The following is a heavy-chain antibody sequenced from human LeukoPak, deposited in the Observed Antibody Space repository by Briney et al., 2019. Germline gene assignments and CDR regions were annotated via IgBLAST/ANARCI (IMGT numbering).Heavy chain of an antibody. CDR2: INHSGST. J-gene: IGHJ3*02. D-gene: IGHD5-18*01. CDR3: ARGLPGYSYGDAFDI. CDR1: GGSFSGYY. V-gene: IGHV4-34*01. Sequence: SETLSLTCAVFGGSFSGYYWSWIRQPPGKGLEWIGEINHSGSTNYNPSLKSRVTISVDTSKNQFSLKLSSVTAADTAVYYCARGLPGYSYGDAFDIRGQGTMVTVSS.